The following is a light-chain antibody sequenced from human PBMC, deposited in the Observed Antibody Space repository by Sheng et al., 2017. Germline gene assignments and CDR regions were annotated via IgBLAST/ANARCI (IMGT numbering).Light chain of an antibody. J-gene: IGKJ2*01. CDR2: GAS. CDR3: QQYGSSIYT. Sequence: EIVLTQSPGTLSLSPGERATLSCRASQSVSSSYLAWYQQKPGQAPRLLIYGASSRATGIPDRFSGSGSGTDFTLTISRLEPEDFAVYYCQQYGSSIYTFGQGTEAGDQT. CDR1: QSVSSSY. V-gene: IGKV3-20*01.